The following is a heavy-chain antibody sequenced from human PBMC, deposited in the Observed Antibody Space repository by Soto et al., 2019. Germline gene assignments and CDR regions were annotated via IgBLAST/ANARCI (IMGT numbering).Heavy chain of an antibody. Sequence: GGSLRLSCAASGFTFSDYYMSWIRQATGKGLEWVSYISSSGSTIYYADSVKGRFTISRDNAKNSLYLQMNSLRAEDTAVYYCAAGPIVATSNWFDPWGQGTLVTGSS. J-gene: IGHJ5*02. V-gene: IGHV3-11*01. CDR1: GFTFSDYY. CDR3: AAGPIVATSNWFDP. D-gene: IGHD5-12*01. CDR2: ISSSGSTI.